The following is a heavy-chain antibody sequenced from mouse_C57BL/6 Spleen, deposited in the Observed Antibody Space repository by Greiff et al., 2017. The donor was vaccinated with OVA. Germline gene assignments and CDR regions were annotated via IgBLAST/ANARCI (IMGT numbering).Heavy chain of an antibody. CDR1: GFTFSSYG. V-gene: IGHV5-6*01. J-gene: IGHJ2*01. Sequence: EVKVVESGGDLVKPGGSLKLSCAASGFTFSSYGMSWVRQTPDKRLEWVATISSGGSYTYYPDSVKGRFTISRDNAKNTLYLQMSSLKSEDTAMYYCARQRYYGSSSYYFDYWGQGTTLTVSS. CDR3: ARQRYYGSSSYYFDY. CDR2: ISSGGSYT. D-gene: IGHD1-1*01.